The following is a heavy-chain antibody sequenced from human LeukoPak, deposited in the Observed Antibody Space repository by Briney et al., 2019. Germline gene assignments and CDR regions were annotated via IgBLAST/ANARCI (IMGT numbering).Heavy chain of an antibody. CDR1: GFTFSSYA. D-gene: IGHD3-9*01. J-gene: IGHJ6*02. V-gene: IGHV3-23*01. CDR3: ARSVGVTIYYYYAMDV. Sequence: GGSLRLSCAASGFTFSSYAMSWVRQAPGKGLEWVSVISGSGGGTYYADSVKGRFTISRDNSKNTLYLQMDSLRAEDTAVYYCARSVGVTIYYYYAMDVWGQETTVTVSS. CDR2: ISGSGGGT.